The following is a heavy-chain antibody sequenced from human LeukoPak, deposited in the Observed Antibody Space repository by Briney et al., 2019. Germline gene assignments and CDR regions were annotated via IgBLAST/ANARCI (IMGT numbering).Heavy chain of an antibody. D-gene: IGHD3-16*01. CDR1: GYTFTSDA. J-gene: IGHJ4*02. CDR2: ISGYNGNT. V-gene: IGHV1-18*01. CDR3: ARVPPWGGGYLRFDY. Sequence: GASVKVSCKASGYTFTSDAISWVRQAPEQGLEWMGWISGYNGNTNYAQKLQGRVTMTTDTSTSTAYMELKSLTSDDTAVYYCARVPPWGGGYLRFDYWGQGTLVTVSS.